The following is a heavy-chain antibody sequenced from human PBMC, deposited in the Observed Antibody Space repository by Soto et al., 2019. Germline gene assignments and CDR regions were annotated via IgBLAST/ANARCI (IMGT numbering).Heavy chain of an antibody. J-gene: IGHJ4*02. D-gene: IGHD6-6*01. CDR3: ARVLAARASRDFDY. CDR2: INPSGGT. CDR1: GGSFSTDY. Sequence: QVQLQQWGAGLLKPSETLSLTCAVYGGSFSTDYWSWIRQPPGKGLEWIGEINPSGGTNYNPSLKSRVTRSVATSKNQFSLKLSSVTAAATAVYYCARVLAARASRDFDYWGQGTLVTVSS. V-gene: IGHV4-34*01.